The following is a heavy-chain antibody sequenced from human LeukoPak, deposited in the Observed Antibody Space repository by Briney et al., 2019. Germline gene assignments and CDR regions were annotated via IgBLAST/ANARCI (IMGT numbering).Heavy chain of an antibody. CDR2: INPNSGGT. D-gene: IGHD3-10*01. CDR1: GYTFTGYY. CDR3: ARGGSGSASQEYYYYGMDV. Sequence: VASVKVSCKASGYTFTGYYMHWVRQAPGQGLEWMGWINPNSGGTNYAQKFQGWVTMTRDTSISTAYMELSSLRSEDTAVYYCARGGSGSASQEYYYYGMDVWGQGTTVTVSS. J-gene: IGHJ6*02. V-gene: IGHV1-2*04.